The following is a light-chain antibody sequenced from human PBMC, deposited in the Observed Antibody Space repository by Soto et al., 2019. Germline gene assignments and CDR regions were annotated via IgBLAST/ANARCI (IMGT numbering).Light chain of an antibody. V-gene: IGLV8-61*01. Sequence: QAVVTQEPSLSVSPGGTVTLTCGLSSGSVSTSYYPSWYQLTPGQTPRTLIHNTNIRSSGVPDRFSGSILGNKAALTITGAQADDESHDDCILYMGSAIWVFGGGTKLTVL. CDR1: SGSVSTSYY. CDR2: NTN. CDR3: ILYMGSAIWV. J-gene: IGLJ3*02.